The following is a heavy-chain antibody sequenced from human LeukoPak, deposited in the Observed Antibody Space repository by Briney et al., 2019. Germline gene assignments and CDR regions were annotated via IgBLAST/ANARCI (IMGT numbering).Heavy chain of an antibody. CDR2: IYYSGST. D-gene: IGHD3-22*01. CDR1: GGSISSYY. V-gene: IGHV4-39*07. Sequence: SETLSLTCTVSGGSISSYYWSWIRQPPGKGLEWIGSIYYSGSTYYNPSLKSRVTISVDTSKNQFSLKLSSVTAADTAVYYCARVSIDSSGYYYGFPYFDYWGQGTLVTVSS. J-gene: IGHJ4*02. CDR3: ARVSIDSSGYYYGFPYFDY.